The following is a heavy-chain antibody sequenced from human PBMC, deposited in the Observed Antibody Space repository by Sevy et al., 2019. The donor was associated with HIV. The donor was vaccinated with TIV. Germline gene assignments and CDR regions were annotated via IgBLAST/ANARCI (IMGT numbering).Heavy chain of an antibody. CDR1: GFTFSNAW. CDR3: TGCSSTSCYLYYYYYYGMDV. V-gene: IGHV3-15*01. Sequence: RGSLRLSCAASGFTFSNAWMSWVHQAPGKGLEWVGRIKSKTDGGTTDYAAPVKGRFTISRDDSNNTLYLQMNSLKTEDTAVFYCTGCSSTSCYLYYYYYYGMDVWGQGTTVTVSS. D-gene: IGHD2-2*01. J-gene: IGHJ6*01. CDR2: IKSKTDGGTT.